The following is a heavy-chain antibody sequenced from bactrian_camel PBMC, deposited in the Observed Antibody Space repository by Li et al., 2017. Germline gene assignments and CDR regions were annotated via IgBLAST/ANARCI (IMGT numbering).Heavy chain of an antibody. V-gene: IGHV3S53*01. Sequence: QVQLVESGGGSVQAGGSLRLSCAASGLSLTTHCMGWLRQAPGKEREGVGSVDFDGRTTYSDSVKGRFTVSRDNAKNTLYLQMNSLKPDDTAIYYCAADWRFWEWCTLVRNEYNVWGQGTQVTVS. CDR2: VDFDGRT. CDR1: GLSLTTHC. J-gene: IGHJ4*01. CDR3: AADWRFWEWCTLVRNEYNV. D-gene: IGHD1*01.